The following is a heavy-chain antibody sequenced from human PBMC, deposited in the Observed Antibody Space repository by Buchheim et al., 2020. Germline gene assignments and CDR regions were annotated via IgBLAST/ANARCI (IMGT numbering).Heavy chain of an antibody. CDR1: GFSLSTGGGAG. Sequence: QITLRESGPTLVKPTETLTLTCTFSGFSLSTGGGAGVGWIRQAPGRALEWLAFIYWHDDKRYNPSLQSRLTVTKDTSTNQVVFTMTNMDRVDTGTYYCAHAKIFGSFIPNWLDPWGPGTL. D-gene: IGHD3-3*01. CDR3: AHAKIFGSFIPNWLDP. J-gene: IGHJ5*02. CDR2: IYWHDDK. V-gene: IGHV2-5*01.